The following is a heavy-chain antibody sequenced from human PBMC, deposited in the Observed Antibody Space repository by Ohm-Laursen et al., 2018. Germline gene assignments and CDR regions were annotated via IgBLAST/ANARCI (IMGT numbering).Heavy chain of an antibody. D-gene: IGHD6-19*01. CDR1: GFIFSSYE. V-gene: IGHV3-48*03. CDR3: AREELESSGWAD. CDR2: ISSSGSSM. J-gene: IGHJ4*02. Sequence: GSLRLSCAASGFIFSSYEMNWVRQAPGKGLEWVSYISSSGSSMYYANSVKGRFTISRDNAKNTLYLQMNSLRAEDTAVYYCAREELESSGWADWGQGTLVTVSS.